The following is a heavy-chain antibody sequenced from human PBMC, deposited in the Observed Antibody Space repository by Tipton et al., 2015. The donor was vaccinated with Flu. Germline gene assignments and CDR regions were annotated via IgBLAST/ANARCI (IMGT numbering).Heavy chain of an antibody. V-gene: IGHV4-38-2*01. J-gene: IGHJ5*02. CDR3: ARRDYSNYVSDPKSWFDH. CDR2: VARTGDT. Sequence: LRLSCAVPGDSISSDYYRAWIRRFPGKGLEWIGTVARTGDTVYNASLKSRVTLSIDTSKNHFSLKMKSVTATDMAVYYCARRDYSNYVSDPKSWFDHWGQGTLVAVSS. CDR1: GDSISSDYY. D-gene: IGHD4-11*01.